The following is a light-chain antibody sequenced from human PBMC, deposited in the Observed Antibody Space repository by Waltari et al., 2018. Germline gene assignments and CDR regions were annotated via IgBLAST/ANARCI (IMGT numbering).Light chain of an antibody. V-gene: IGKV4-1*01. Sequence: DIVMTQSPDSLAVSLGERATFNCKSSQSVLYSSNNKNYLAWYQQKPGQPPKRLIYGASTRESGVPDRFSGSGSGTDFNLTISSLQAEDVAVYYCQQYLTSSWTFGQGTKVEIK. CDR2: GAS. CDR1: QSVLYSSNNKNY. CDR3: QQYLTSSWT. J-gene: IGKJ1*01.